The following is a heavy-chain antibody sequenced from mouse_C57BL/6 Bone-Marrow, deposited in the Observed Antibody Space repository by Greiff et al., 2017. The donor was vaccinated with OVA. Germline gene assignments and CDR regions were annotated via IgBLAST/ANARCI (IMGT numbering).Heavy chain of an antibody. CDR2: IWSGGST. Sequence: VKLMESGPGLVQPSQSLSITCTVSGFSLTSYGVHWVRQSPGKGLEWLGVIWSGGSTDYNAAFISRLSISKDNSKSQVFFKMNSLQADDTAIYYCARNGGGYGSSSAWFAYWGQGTLVTVSA. CDR3: ARNGGGYGSSSAWFAY. D-gene: IGHD1-1*01. V-gene: IGHV2-2*01. CDR1: GFSLTSYG. J-gene: IGHJ3*01.